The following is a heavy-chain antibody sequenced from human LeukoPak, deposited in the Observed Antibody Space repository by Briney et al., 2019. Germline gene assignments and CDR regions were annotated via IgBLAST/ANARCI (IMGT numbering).Heavy chain of an antibody. Sequence: SETLSLTCAVYGGSFSGYYRSWIRQPPGKGLEWIGEINHSGSTNYNPSLKSRVTISVDTSKNQFSLKLSSVTAADTAVYYCARGSLKRYSGSYYLDYWGQGTLVTVSS. D-gene: IGHD1-26*01. CDR2: INHSGST. CDR3: ARGSLKRYSGSYYLDY. CDR1: GGSFSGYY. J-gene: IGHJ4*02. V-gene: IGHV4-34*01.